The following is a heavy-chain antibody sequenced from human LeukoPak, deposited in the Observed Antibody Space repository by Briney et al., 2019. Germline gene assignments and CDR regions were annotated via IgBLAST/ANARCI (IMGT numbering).Heavy chain of an antibody. CDR3: ARTGGGMDDY. V-gene: IGHV3-21*01. CDR2: ISSSGNYI. CDR1: GLTFSSYR. D-gene: IGHD7-27*01. Sequence: GGSLRLSCAASGLTFSSYRMNWVRQAPGKGLEWVSSISSSGNYIYYADSVKGRFTISRDNAKNSLYLQMNSLRAEDTAVYYCARTGGGMDDYWGQGTLVTVSS. J-gene: IGHJ4*02.